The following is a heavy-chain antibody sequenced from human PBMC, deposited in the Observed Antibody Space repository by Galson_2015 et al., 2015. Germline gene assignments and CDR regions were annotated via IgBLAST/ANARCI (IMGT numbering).Heavy chain of an antibody. J-gene: IGHJ6*03. CDR3: ARGVEYSGYDPAGYYYYYMDV. CDR2: ISAYNGNT. D-gene: IGHD5-12*01. V-gene: IGHV1-18*01. Sequence: QSGAEVKKPGASVTVSCKASGYTFTSYGISWVRQAPGQGLEWMGWISAYNGNTNYAQKLQGRVTMTTDTSTSTAYMELRSLRSDDTAVYYCARGVEYSGYDPAGYYYYYMDVWGKGTTVTVSS. CDR1: GYTFTSYG.